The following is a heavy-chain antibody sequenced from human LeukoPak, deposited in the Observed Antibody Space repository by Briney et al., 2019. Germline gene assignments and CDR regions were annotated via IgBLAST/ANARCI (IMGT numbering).Heavy chain of an antibody. Sequence: ASVKVSCRASGYTFTGYYMHWVRQAPGQGLERMGWINPNSGGTNYAQKFQGRVTMTRDTSISTAYMELSRLRSDDTAVYYCAHGGYGYSWFDPWGQGTLVTVSS. CDR1: GYTFTGYY. J-gene: IGHJ5*02. V-gene: IGHV1-2*02. D-gene: IGHD5-12*01. CDR2: INPNSGGT. CDR3: AHGGYGYSWFDP.